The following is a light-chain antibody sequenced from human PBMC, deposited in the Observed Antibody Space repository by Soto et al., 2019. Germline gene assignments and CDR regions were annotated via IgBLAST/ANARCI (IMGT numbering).Light chain of an antibody. CDR3: QQSYSTPRYT. CDR2: AAS. V-gene: IGKV1-39*01. J-gene: IGKJ2*01. CDR1: QSLSSY. Sequence: DIQMTQSPSSLSSSVGDRVTITCRASQSLSSYLNWYQQKPGKAPKLLIYAASSLQSGVPSRFSGSGSGTDFTLTISSLQPEDFATYYCQQSYSTPRYTFGQGTKLEIK.